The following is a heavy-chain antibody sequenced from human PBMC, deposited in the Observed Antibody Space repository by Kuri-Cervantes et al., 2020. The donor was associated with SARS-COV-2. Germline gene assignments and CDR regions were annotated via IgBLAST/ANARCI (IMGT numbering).Heavy chain of an antibody. D-gene: IGHD2-15*01. Sequence: GESLKISCAASGFTFSGSAMHWVRQASGKGLEWVGRIRSKANSYATAYAASVKGRFTISRDDSKNTAYLQMNSLKTEDTAVYYCTSRPHCSGGSCYRMDFDYWGQGTLVTVSS. CDR2: IRSKANSYAT. V-gene: IGHV3-73*01. CDR1: GFTFSGSA. J-gene: IGHJ4*02. CDR3: TSRPHCSGGSCYRMDFDY.